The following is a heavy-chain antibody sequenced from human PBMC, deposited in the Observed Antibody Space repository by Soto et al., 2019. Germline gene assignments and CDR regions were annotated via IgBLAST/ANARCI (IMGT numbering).Heavy chain of an antibody. CDR1: GYTFTSYA. Sequence: ASVKVSCKASGYTFTSYAMHWVRQAPGQRLEWMGWINAGNGNTKYSQKFQGRVTITRDTSASTAYMELSSLRSEDTAVYYCAREEPYDSSSKYWGQGTLVTVSS. V-gene: IGHV1-3*01. CDR3: AREEPYDSSSKY. D-gene: IGHD3-22*01. CDR2: INAGNGNT. J-gene: IGHJ4*02.